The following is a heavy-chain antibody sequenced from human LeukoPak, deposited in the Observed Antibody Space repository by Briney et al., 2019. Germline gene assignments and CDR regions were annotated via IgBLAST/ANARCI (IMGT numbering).Heavy chain of an antibody. D-gene: IGHD6-13*01. Sequence: GGSLRLSCAASGFTFSSYSMNWVRQAPGKGLEWVSSISSSSSYIYDADSVNGRFTISRDNAKNSLYLHMNSLRAEDTAVYYCASWPRSSPPLWGQGTLVTVSS. J-gene: IGHJ4*02. CDR2: ISSSSSYI. CDR1: GFTFSSYS. V-gene: IGHV3-21*01. CDR3: ASWPRSSPPL.